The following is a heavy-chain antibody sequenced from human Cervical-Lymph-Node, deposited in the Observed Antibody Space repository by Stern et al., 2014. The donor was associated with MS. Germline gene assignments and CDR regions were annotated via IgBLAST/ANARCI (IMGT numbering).Heavy chain of an antibody. V-gene: IGHV4-61*02. CDR2: VYTSGST. CDR1: GGSISSGSYY. Sequence: VQLVESGPGLVKPSQTLSLTCTVSGGSISSGSYYWSWIRQPAGKGLEWIGRVYTSGSTNYNPSLKSRVSISVDTSKNQFSLKLSSLPAADTAVYYCARGVWFDPWGRGTLVTVSS. CDR3: ARGVWFDP. J-gene: IGHJ5*02. D-gene: IGHD2-8*01.